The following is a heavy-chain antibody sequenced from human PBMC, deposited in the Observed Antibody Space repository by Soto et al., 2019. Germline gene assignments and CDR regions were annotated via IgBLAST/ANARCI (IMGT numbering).Heavy chain of an antibody. J-gene: IGHJ4*02. D-gene: IGHD3-10*01. CDR1: GYTFTSYY. CDR2: IDPSGGST. Sequence: ASVKVSCKASGYTFTSYYMHWVRQAPGQGLEWMGIIDPSGGSTSYAQKFQGRVTMTRDTSTSTVYMELSSLRSEDTAVYYCARVLAITMVRGFITTVVFVYGGQVPLVTVSS. CDR3: ARVLAITMVRGFITTVVFVY. V-gene: IGHV1-46*01.